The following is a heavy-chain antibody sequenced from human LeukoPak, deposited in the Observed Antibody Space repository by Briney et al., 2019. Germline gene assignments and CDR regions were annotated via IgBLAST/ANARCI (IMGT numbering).Heavy chain of an antibody. D-gene: IGHD1-1*01. V-gene: IGHV3-30*18. CDR3: VKDRPNWPIDY. CDR2: ISYDGSNK. Sequence: GGSLRLSCAASGFTFSSYGMHWVRQAPGKGLEWVAVISYDGSNKYYADSVKGRFTISRDNSKNTLYLQMNSLRVDDTAVYYCVKDRPNWPIDYWGQGTLVTVSS. J-gene: IGHJ4*02. CDR1: GFTFSSYG.